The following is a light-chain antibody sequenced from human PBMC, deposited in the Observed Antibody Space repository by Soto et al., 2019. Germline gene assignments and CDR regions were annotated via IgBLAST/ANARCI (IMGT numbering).Light chain of an antibody. CDR1: QSFSSN. CDR2: GAS. Sequence: EIVMTQSPATLSVSPGERATLSCRASQSFSSNLAWYQQKPGQAPRFLIYGASTRATGIPARFSGSGSGTEFTLTISSLQSEDFAVYYCQQYNNWPPWTFGQGTKVDIK. V-gene: IGKV3-15*01. CDR3: QQYNNWPPWT. J-gene: IGKJ1*01.